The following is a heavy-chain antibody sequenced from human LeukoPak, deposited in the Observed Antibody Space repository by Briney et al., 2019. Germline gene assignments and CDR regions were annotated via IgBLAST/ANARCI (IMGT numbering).Heavy chain of an antibody. V-gene: IGHV4-59*01. Sequence: SEALSLTCSVSGDSLGIYKWSWIRQPPGKGLEWIAHISSSGSAIYNPSLMSRVSMAVDTSKNQFSLRLISVTAADTAVYYCAREWSGFDFWGQGIMVTVSS. J-gene: IGHJ3*01. CDR2: ISSSGSA. CDR3: AREWSGFDF. D-gene: IGHD2-15*01. CDR1: GDSLGIYK.